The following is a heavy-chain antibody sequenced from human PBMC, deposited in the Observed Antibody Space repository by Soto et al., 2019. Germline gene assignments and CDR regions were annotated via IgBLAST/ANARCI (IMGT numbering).Heavy chain of an antibody. Sequence: ESGGGVVQPGRSLRLSCAASGFTFSDYPMHWVRQVSGKRLEWMAVISYNGRSILYADSVKGRFTISRDDPNNTLYLLMNSLRPEDTAVYFCARDLFRGAPDYLDHWGQGTPVTVTS. CDR1: GFTFSDYP. D-gene: IGHD1-26*01. CDR3: ARDLFRGAPDYLDH. J-gene: IGHJ4*02. V-gene: IGHV3-30*04. CDR2: ISYNGRSI.